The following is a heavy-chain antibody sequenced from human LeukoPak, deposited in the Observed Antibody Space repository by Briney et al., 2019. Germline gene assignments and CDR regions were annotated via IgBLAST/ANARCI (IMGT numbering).Heavy chain of an antibody. J-gene: IGHJ4*02. CDR1: GFTFNSHS. D-gene: IGHD2-2*01. V-gene: IGHV3-21*01. Sequence: PGGSLRLSCAASGFTFNSHSMNWVRQAPGKGLEWVSSISLSGNYIYYADSVEGRFTISRDNAKNSLYLQMNSLRAEDTAVYYCARDLSSSTSCYSYWGQGTLVTVSS. CDR3: ARDLSSSTSCYSY. CDR2: ISLSGNYI.